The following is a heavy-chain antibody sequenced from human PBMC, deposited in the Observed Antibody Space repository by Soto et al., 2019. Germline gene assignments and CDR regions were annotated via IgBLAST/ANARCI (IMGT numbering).Heavy chain of an antibody. J-gene: IGHJ6*02. CDR2: ISGSGGST. Sequence: GGSLRLSCAASGFPFISYAMSWVRQAPGKGLEWVSAISGSGGSTYYADSVKGRFTISRDNSKNTLYLQMNSLRAEDTAVYYCAKDAVLRFLEWSTTLYYYGMDVWGQGTTVTVSS. CDR3: AKDAVLRFLEWSTTLYYYGMDV. D-gene: IGHD3-3*01. V-gene: IGHV3-23*01. CDR1: GFPFISYA.